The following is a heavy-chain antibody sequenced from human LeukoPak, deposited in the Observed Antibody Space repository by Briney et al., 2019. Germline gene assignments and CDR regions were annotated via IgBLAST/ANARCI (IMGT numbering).Heavy chain of an antibody. CDR3: ARFYYDRTL. D-gene: IGHD3-22*01. Sequence: SETLSLTCAVYGGSFSGYYWSWIRQPPGKGLEWIGEINHSGSTNYNPSLKSRVTIPVDTSKNQFSLKLSSVTAADTAVYYCARFYYDRTLWGQGTPVTVSS. CDR2: INHSGST. J-gene: IGHJ4*02. V-gene: IGHV4-34*01. CDR1: GGSFSGYY.